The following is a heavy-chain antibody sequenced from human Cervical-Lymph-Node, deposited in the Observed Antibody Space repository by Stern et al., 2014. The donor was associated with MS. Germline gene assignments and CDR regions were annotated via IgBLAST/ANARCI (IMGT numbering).Heavy chain of an antibody. CDR3: AKESGSYDYYYFGMDV. J-gene: IGHJ6*02. V-gene: IGHV3-23*04. CDR2: LSGSGADT. CDR1: GLPFSRYG. Sequence: VQLVESGGGLVQPGGSLRLSFTASGLPFSRYGLSWVRQAPGKGLEWVSVLSGSGADTYYGDSVKGRFTISRDNSKNTLYLRMNSLRAEDTAVYYCAKESGSYDYYYFGMDVWGQGTTVIVSS. D-gene: IGHD1-26*01.